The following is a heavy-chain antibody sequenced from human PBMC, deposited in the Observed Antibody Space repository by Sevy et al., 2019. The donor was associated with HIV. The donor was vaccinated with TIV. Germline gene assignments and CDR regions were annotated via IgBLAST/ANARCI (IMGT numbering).Heavy chain of an antibody. V-gene: IGHV3-23*01. CDR1: GFTFSSYA. CDR2: ISGSGGST. Sequence: GGSLRLSCAASGFTFSSYAMSWVRQAPGKGLEWVSAISGSGGSTYYADSVKGRFTISRDNSKNTLYLQMNSLRAEDTAVYYCAKPRRSPSTLWYYYYGMDVWGQGTTVTVSS. D-gene: IGHD3-10*01. CDR3: AKPRRSPSTLWYYYYGMDV. J-gene: IGHJ6*02.